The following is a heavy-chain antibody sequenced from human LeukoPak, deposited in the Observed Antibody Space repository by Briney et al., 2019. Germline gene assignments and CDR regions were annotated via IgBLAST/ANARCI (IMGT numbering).Heavy chain of an antibody. D-gene: IGHD2-2*01. J-gene: IGHJ6*02. CDR1: GGSISGYY. CDR2: RHYSGPT. CDR3: ARSGFCSSTSCYGSAYNYYGMDV. V-gene: IGHV4-59*08. Sequence: ETLSLTCTVSGGSISGYYWSWIRQPPGKGLQWIGYRHYSGPTNNNPSLQSRVTISVDTSKNEFSLNLRSVTDADTAMYYCARSGFCSSTSCYGSAYNYYGMDVWGQGTTVTVSS.